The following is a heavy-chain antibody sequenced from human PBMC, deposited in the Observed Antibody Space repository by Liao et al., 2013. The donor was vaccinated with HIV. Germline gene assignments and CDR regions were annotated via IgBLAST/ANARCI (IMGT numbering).Heavy chain of an antibody. CDR3: AREAPWGYESGSKLDF. CDR2: IFATGGT. D-gene: IGHD3-10*01. CDR1: GDSISRGNDY. Sequence: QVQLQESGPGLVKPSQTLSLICNVSGDSISRGNDYWTWIRQPAGKGLEWIGRIFATGGTDYSPSLKSRVSIALDTSKNQFSLRLTSVTAADTAVYYCAREAPWGYESGSKLDFWGQGTLVTVSS. V-gene: IGHV4-61*02. J-gene: IGHJ4*02.